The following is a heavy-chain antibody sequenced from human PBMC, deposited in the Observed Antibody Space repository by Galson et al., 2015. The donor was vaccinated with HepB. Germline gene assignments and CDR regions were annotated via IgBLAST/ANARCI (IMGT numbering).Heavy chain of an antibody. CDR2: ISPYNGNT. Sequence: SVKVSCKASGYSFTNYGITWVRQAPGQGLEWMGWISPYNGNTNYAQNFQGRVTMTTDTSTTTAFMELRGLRSDDTAVYYCAREEEVAVGTDTLDFWGQGTRLTVSS. CDR1: GYSFTNYG. CDR3: AREEEVAVGTDTLDF. J-gene: IGHJ4*02. V-gene: IGHV1-18*01. D-gene: IGHD6-13*01.